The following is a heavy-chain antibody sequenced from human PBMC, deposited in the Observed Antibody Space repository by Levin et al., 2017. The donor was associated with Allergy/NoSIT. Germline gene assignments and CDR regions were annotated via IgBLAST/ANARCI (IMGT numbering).Heavy chain of an antibody. V-gene: IGHV1-69*13. D-gene: IGHD2-15*01. CDR2: IIPIFGTA. CDR1: GGTFSSYA. J-gene: IGHJ5*02. CDR3: AGYCSGGSCYSSAWFDP. Sequence: GASVKVSCKASGGTFSSYAISWVRQAPGQGLEWMGGIIPIFGTANYAQKFQGRVTITADESTSTAYMELSSLRSEDTAVYYCAGYCSGGSCYSSAWFDPWGQGTLVTVSS.